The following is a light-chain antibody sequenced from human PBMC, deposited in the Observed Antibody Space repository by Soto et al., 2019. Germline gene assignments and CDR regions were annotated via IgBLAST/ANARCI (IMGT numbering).Light chain of an antibody. Sequence: ENLLTQSPSTPSLSPGETATHSHTASQSGSSRYLAWYQLKLGQAPRLLIYGASSRATGIPDRFSGSGSGTDFTLTISRLEPEDFAVYYCQQYSISPRTFGQGTKVDIK. V-gene: IGKV3-20*01. CDR2: GAS. CDR1: QSGSSRY. CDR3: QQYSISPRT. J-gene: IGKJ1*01.